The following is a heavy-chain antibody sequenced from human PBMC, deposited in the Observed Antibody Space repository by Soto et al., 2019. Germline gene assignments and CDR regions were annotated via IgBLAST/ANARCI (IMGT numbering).Heavy chain of an antibody. V-gene: IGHV1-69*02. J-gene: IGHJ2*01. D-gene: IGHD2-21*02. CDR1: GGTFSSYT. CDR2: IIPILGIA. Sequence: QVQLVQSGAEVKKPGSSVKVSCKASGGTFSSYTISWVRQAPGQGLEWMGRIIPILGIANYAQKFQGRVTIAEDESTSTAYMEMSSLRSEDTAVYYCARLGWGTYWGGDCYQTFWYFDLWGRGTLVTVSS. CDR3: ARLGWGTYWGGDCYQTFWYFDL.